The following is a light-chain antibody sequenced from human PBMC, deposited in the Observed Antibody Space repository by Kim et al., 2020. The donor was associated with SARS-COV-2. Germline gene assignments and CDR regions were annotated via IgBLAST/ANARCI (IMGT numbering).Light chain of an antibody. J-gene: IGLJ3*02. V-gene: IGLV3-19*01. Sequence: SSELTQDPAVSVALGQTVRITCQGDSLRKYYASWYQQKPGHAPVLVIYYKNNRPSGIPDRFSGSSSGNTASLTIPGAQAEDEADYYCNCRDSSGNRWVFGGGTQLTVL. CDR1: SLRKYY. CDR3: NCRDSSGNRWV. CDR2: YKN.